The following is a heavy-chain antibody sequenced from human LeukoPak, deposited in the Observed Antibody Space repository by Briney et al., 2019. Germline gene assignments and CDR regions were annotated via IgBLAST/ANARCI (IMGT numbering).Heavy chain of an antibody. J-gene: IGHJ4*02. CDR1: GYTFTINY. D-gene: IGHD1-1*01. CDR3: ARDLKDDGFGAEGSLDF. CDR2: IDPNNGAT. V-gene: IGHV1-2*02. Sequence: ASVRVSFKTVGYTFTINYIQWVRQAPGQGRERMGWIDPNNGATYYAQKFQGRGTMTRDTSIRTAYMDLDTLTSDDTAVYYCARDLKDDGFGAEGSLDFWGQGTLVTVSS.